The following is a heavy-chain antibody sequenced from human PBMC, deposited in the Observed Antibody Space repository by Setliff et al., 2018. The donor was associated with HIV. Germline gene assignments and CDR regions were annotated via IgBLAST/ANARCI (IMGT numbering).Heavy chain of an antibody. Sequence: PGGSLRLSCKATGFSFSLYAMSWVRQAPGKGLEWVSSISGSGRKTYYGDSVKGRFTISRDNSWDTVDLQMNSLRAEDTAEYYCAKELAASGLGYFDSWGRGILVTVSS. J-gene: IGHJ4*02. D-gene: IGHD3-22*01. CDR3: AKELAASGLGYFDS. CDR1: GFSFSLYA. V-gene: IGHV3-23*01. CDR2: ISGSGRKT.